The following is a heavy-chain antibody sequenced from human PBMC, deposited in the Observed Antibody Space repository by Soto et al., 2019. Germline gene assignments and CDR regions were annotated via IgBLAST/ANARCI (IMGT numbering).Heavy chain of an antibody. CDR3: ARDYSCGWYYFDY. V-gene: IGHV3-30*04. D-gene: IGHD6-19*01. CDR1: GFTFSSYA. Sequence: GGSLRLSCAASGFTFSSYAMHWVRQAPGKGLEWVAVISYDGSNKYYADSVKGRFTISRDNSKNTLYLQMNSLRAEDTAVYYCARDYSCGWYYFDYWGQGTLVTVSS. CDR2: ISYDGSNK. J-gene: IGHJ4*02.